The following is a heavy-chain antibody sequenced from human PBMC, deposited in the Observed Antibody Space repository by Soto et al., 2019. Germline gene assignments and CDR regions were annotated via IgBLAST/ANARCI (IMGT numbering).Heavy chain of an antibody. Sequence: GESLKISCKGSGYSFTSYWIGWVRQMPGKGLEWMGIIYPGDSDTRYSPSFQGQVTISADKSISTAYLQWSSLKASDTAMYYCARHNIGSGWYGGASTGPLKVYYYGMDVWGQGTSVTVSS. CDR2: IYPGDSDT. D-gene: IGHD6-19*01. CDR1: GYSFTSYW. V-gene: IGHV5-51*01. CDR3: ARHNIGSGWYGGASTGPLKVYYYGMDV. J-gene: IGHJ6*02.